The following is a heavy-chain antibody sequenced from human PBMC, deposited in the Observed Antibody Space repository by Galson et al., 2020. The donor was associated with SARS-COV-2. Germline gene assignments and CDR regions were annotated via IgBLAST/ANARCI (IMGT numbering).Heavy chain of an antibody. CDR1: GFTFSTYA. Sequence: GGSLRLSCAASGFTFSTYAMHWVRQAPGKGLEWVAVISYDGSNQYYTDSVKGRFTISRDNSKNTLYLQMNSLRAEDTAVYYCARGPVYDYIWGSANWFDPWGQGTLITVSS. V-gene: IGHV3-30-3*01. J-gene: IGHJ5*02. CDR3: ARGPVYDYIWGSANWFDP. D-gene: IGHD3-16*01. CDR2: ISYDGSNQ.